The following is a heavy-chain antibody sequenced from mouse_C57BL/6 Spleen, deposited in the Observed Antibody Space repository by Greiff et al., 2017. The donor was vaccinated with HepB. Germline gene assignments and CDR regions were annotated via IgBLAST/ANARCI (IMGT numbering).Heavy chain of an antibody. J-gene: IGHJ1*03. D-gene: IGHD6-5*01. CDR3: TRGASYPSYWYFDV. Sequence: EVKLVESGEGLVKPGGSLKLSCAASGFTFSSYAMSWVRQTPEKRLEWVAYISSGGDYIYYADTVKGRFTISRDNARNTLYLQMSSLKSEDTAMYYCTRGASYPSYWYFDVWGTGTTVTVSS. CDR2: ISSGGDYI. V-gene: IGHV5-9-1*02. CDR1: GFTFSSYA.